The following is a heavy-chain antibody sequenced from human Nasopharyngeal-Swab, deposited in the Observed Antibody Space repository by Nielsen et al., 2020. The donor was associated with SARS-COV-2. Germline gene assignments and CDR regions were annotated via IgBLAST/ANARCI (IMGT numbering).Heavy chain of an antibody. J-gene: IGHJ6*02. V-gene: IGHV3-66*02. CDR3: AREEGAAAGTGGMDV. Sequence: GESLKISCAASGFTFSDYYMSWVRQAPGKGLEWVSVIYSGGSTYYADSVKGRFTISRDNSRNTLYLQMNSLRAEDTALYYCAREEGAAAGTGGMDVWGQGTTVTVSS. CDR1: GFTFSDYY. CDR2: IYSGGST. D-gene: IGHD6-13*01.